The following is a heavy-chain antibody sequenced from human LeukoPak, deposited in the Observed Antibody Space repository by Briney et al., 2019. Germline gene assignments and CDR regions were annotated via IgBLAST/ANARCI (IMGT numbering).Heavy chain of an antibody. CDR2: IIPIFGTA. CDR1: GGTFSSYA. Sequence: ASVKVSCKASGGTFSSYAISWVQQAPGQGLEWMGGIIPIFGTANYAQKFQGRVTITTDESTSTAYMELSSLRSEDTAVYYCASCSSTSCYMNWFDPWGQGTLVTVSS. D-gene: IGHD2-2*02. V-gene: IGHV1-69*05. J-gene: IGHJ5*02. CDR3: ASCSSTSCYMNWFDP.